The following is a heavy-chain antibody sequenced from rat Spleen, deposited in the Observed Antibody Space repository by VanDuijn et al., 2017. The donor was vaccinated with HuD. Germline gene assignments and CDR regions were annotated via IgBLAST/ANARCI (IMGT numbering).Heavy chain of an antibody. J-gene: IGHJ2*01. V-gene: IGHV5-20*01. CDR1: GFTFSNYD. CDR2: ISYDGSST. Sequence: EVQLVESGGGLVQPGRSMKLSCAASGFTFSNYDMAWVRQAPTKGLEWVASISYDGSSTYYRDSVKGRFTISRDNAKSTLYLQMDSLRSEDTATYYCTTITGVGWGQGVMVTVSS. CDR3: TTITGVG. D-gene: IGHD5-1*01.